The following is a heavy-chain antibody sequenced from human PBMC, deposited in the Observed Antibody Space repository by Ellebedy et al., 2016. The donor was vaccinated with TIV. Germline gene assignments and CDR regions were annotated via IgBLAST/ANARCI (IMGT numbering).Heavy chain of an antibody. Sequence: SETLSLTCTVSGGSISSYYWSWIRQPPGKGLEWIGYIYYSGSTNYNPSLKSRVTISVDTSKNQFSLKLSSVTAADTAVYYCARRRVAARPPMLPGETYYYYGMDVWGQGTTVTVPS. CDR2: IYYSGST. CDR1: GGSISSYY. CDR3: ARRRVAARPPMLPGETYYYYGMDV. J-gene: IGHJ6*02. V-gene: IGHV4-59*08. D-gene: IGHD6-6*01.